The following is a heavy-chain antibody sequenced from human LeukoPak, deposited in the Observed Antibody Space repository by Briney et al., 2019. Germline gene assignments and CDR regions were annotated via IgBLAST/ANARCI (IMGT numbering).Heavy chain of an antibody. V-gene: IGHV4-34*01. J-gene: IGHJ4*02. Sequence: SETLSLTCAVYGGSFSGYYWSWIRQPPGKGLEWIGEINHSGSTNYNPSLKSRVTISVDTSKNQFSLKLSSVTAADTAVYYCARGSGHSSGWLPFDYWGQGTPVTVSS. D-gene: IGHD6-19*01. CDR3: ARGSGHSSGWLPFDY. CDR1: GGSFSGYY. CDR2: INHSGST.